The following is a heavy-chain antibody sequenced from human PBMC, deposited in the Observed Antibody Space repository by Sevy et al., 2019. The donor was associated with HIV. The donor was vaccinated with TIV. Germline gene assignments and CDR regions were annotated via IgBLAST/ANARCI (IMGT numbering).Heavy chain of an antibody. CDR1: GFTFSSYG. J-gene: IGHJ4*02. V-gene: IGHV3-30*18. Sequence: GGSLRLSCAASGFTFSSYGMHWVRQAPGKGLEWVAVISYDGSNKYYADSVKGGFTISRDNSKNTLYLQMNSLRAEDTAVYYCAKEESDIVVVVAATHGDYEGFYFDYWGQGTLVTVSS. D-gene: IGHD2-15*01. CDR3: AKEESDIVVVVAATHGDYEGFYFDY. CDR2: ISYDGSNK.